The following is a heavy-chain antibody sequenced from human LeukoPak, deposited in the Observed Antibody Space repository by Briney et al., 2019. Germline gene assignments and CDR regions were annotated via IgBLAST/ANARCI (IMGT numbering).Heavy chain of an antibody. D-gene: IGHD3-9*01. CDR1: GFSFTDYP. CDR2: IRTTAEGAKYA. Sequence: GGSLRLSCATSGFSFTDYPMNWVRQAPGKGLELTSNIRTTAEGAKYAYYADSVKGRVTISRDDGKNTLYLHMNSLRDDDTAVYYCATDQRYAFDYWGQGILVTVSS. V-gene: IGHV3-48*02. J-gene: IGHJ4*02. CDR3: ATDQRYAFDY.